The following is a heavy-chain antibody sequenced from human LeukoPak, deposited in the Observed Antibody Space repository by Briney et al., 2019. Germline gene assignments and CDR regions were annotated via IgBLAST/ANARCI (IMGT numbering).Heavy chain of an antibody. CDR1: GFTSDDSG. CDR2: ISGSGGAR. D-gene: IGHD2-8*02. Sequence: GGSLRLSCAASGFTSDDSGMSWVRQAPGKGLEWVSSISGSGGARYYTDSVQGRLTISRDNSQNTLYLQMNSLRAEDTAIYYCATYRQVLLPFESWGQGTLVTVSS. V-gene: IGHV3-23*01. CDR3: ATYRQVLLPFES. J-gene: IGHJ4*02.